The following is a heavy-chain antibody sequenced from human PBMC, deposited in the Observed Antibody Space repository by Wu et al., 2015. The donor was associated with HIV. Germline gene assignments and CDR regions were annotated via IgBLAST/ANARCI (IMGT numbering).Heavy chain of an antibody. CDR3: ARGREYKEYDMGNWLDP. D-gene: IGHD5-12*01. V-gene: IGHV1-18*01. CDR2: TSVYIGYT. CDR1: GYAFTNYD. Sequence: QVQLVQSGAEVKKPGASVMVSCKAFGYAFTNYDISWVRQAPGQGLEWMGSTSVYIGYTKYAQNFQDRVTMTTDTSTSTAYMEVRSLRSDDTAIYYCARGREYKEYDMGNWLDPWGQGTLVTVSS. J-gene: IGHJ5*02.